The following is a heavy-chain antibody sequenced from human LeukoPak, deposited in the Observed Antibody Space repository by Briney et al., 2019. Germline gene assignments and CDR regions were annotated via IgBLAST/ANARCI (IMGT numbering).Heavy chain of an antibody. Sequence: PSETLSLTCAVSGYSIGNDYYWAWIRQPPGRGLEWIGNIYHSGTTHYTPSLKSRVTISVDTSKNQFSLKLNSVTAADTAVYFCARSSSGYSDYWGQGILVSVSS. D-gene: IGHD2-15*01. CDR1: GYSIGNDYY. J-gene: IGHJ4*02. V-gene: IGHV4-38-2*01. CDR2: IYHSGTT. CDR3: ARSSSGYSDY.